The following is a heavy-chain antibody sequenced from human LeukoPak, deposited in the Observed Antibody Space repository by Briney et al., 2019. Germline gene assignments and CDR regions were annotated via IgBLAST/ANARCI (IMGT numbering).Heavy chain of an antibody. V-gene: IGHV3-30*04. CDR1: GFTFSSYA. D-gene: IGHD6-13*01. J-gene: IGHJ5*02. CDR2: ISYDGSNK. CDR3: ARAGRAYSSSWYWFDP. Sequence: GGSLRLSCAASGFTFSSYAMHWVRQAPGKGLEWVAVISYDGSNKYYADSVKGRFTISRDNAKNSLYLQMNSLRAEDTAVYYCARAGRAYSSSWYWFDPWGQGTLVTVSS.